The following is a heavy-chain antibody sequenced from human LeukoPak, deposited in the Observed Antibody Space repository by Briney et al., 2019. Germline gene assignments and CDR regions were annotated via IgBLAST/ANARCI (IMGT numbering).Heavy chain of an antibody. Sequence: PSETLSLTCSVSGGSISYYYWSWIRQFPGKGLEWIGYISDGESPDYNPSLQSRVTIYVDSSKSQFFLNLTSVTAADTAVYYCAQDRFSFVHWGQGTLVTVSS. D-gene: IGHD2-2*01. J-gene: IGHJ1*01. CDR2: ISDGESP. CDR3: AQDRFSFVH. V-gene: IGHV4-59*01. CDR1: GGSISYYY.